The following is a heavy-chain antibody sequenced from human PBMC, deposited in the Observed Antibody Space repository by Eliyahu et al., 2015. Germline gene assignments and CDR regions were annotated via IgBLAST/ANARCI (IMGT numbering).Heavy chain of an antibody. CDR3: ARDGWGSFDY. V-gene: IGHV4-59*01. J-gene: IGHJ4*02. D-gene: IGHD3-16*01. CDR2: T. Sequence: TNYNPSLKSRVTISVDTSKNQFSLKLSSVTAADTAVYYCARDGWGSFDYWGQGTLVTVSS.